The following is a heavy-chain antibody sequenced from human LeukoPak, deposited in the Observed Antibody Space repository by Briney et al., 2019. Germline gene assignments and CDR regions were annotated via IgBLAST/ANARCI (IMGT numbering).Heavy chain of an antibody. D-gene: IGHD2-8*02. V-gene: IGHV3-7*01. Sequence: GGSLRLSCAASGFTFSDSWMSWVRQTPGKGLEWVANLNKAGSQKHYVDSVKGRFTISRDNGKNTLYLQMNSLRVEGTAVYYCARELVVGPAEYFHHWGQGTLVTVSS. CDR3: ARELVVGPAEYFHH. J-gene: IGHJ1*01. CDR2: LNKAGSQK. CDR1: GFTFSDSW.